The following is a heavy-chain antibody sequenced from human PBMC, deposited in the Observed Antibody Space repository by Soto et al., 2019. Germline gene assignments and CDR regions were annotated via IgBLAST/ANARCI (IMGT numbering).Heavy chain of an antibody. Sequence: PSETLSLTCTVSGGSISSGDYYWSWIRQPPGKGLEWIGYIYYSGSTNYNPSLKSRVTISVDTSKNQFSLKLSSVTAADTAVYYCARVPRVVVGTTSYYYGMDVWGQGTTVTVSS. CDR2: IYYSGST. J-gene: IGHJ6*02. V-gene: IGHV4-30-4*01. CDR3: ARVPRVVVGTTSYYYGMDV. CDR1: GGSISSGDYY. D-gene: IGHD2-15*01.